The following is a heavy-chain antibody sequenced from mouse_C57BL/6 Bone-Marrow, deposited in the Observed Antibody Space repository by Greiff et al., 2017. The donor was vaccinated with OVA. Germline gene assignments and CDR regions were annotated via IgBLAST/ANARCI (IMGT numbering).Heavy chain of an antibody. J-gene: IGHJ4*01. CDR3: ARGAYYSNYDAMDY. V-gene: IGHV5-17*01. CDR1: GFTFSDYG. CDR2: ISSGSSTI. D-gene: IGHD2-5*01. Sequence: EVMLVASGGGLVKPGGSLKLSCAASGFTFSDYGMHCVRQAPEKGLEWVAYISSGSSTIYADTVKGRFTISRDNAKNTLFLQMTSLRSEDTAMYYCARGAYYSNYDAMDYWGQGTSVTVSS.